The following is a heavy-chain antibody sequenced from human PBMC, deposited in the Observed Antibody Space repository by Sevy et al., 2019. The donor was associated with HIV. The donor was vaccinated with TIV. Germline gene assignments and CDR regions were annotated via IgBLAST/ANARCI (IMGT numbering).Heavy chain of an antibody. CDR3: ARGLVNWDGMDV. J-gene: IGHJ6*02. Sequence: GESLKISCAASGFTFSNYNMNWVRQAPGKGLEWVSFISFMSNYIYYGDSVKGRFTISRDNAKNSVYLQMNGLRAEDTAVYYCARGLVNWDGMDVWGQGTTVTVSS. CDR1: GFTFSNYN. V-gene: IGHV3-21*01. CDR2: ISFMSNYI. D-gene: IGHD7-27*01.